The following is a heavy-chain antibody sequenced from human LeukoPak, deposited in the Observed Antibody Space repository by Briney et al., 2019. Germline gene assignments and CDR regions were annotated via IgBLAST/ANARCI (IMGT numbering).Heavy chain of an antibody. CDR2: ISSSSSTI. Sequence: GGSLRLSCAASGFTFSSYSMNWVRQAPGKGLEWVSYISSSSSTIYYADSVKGRFTISRDNAKNSLYLQMNSLRAEDTAVYYCAREIRERWLQFYDYWGQGTLVTVSS. CDR3: AREIRERWLQFYDY. CDR1: GFTFSSYS. D-gene: IGHD5-24*01. V-gene: IGHV3-48*01. J-gene: IGHJ4*02.